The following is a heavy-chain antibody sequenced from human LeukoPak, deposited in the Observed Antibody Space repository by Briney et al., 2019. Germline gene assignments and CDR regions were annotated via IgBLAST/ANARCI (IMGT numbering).Heavy chain of an antibody. Sequence: SVKVSCKASGGTFSSYAISWVRQAPGQGLEWMGGIIPIFGTANYAQKFQGRVTITADESTSTAYMELSSLRSEDTAVYYCAREVVAALGEYYYYYGMDVWGQGTTVTVSS. CDR1: GGTFSSYA. V-gene: IGHV1-69*13. CDR2: IIPIFGTA. D-gene: IGHD2-15*01. CDR3: AREVVAALGEYYYYYGMDV. J-gene: IGHJ6*02.